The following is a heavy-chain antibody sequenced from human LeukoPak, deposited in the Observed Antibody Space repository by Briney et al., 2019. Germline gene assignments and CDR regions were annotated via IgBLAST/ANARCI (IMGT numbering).Heavy chain of an antibody. CDR1: GFTFVDSA. V-gene: IGHV3-43D*04. J-gene: IGHJ4*02. CDR3: AKAGSGYSVYYFDY. CDR2: ISWDGGST. Sequence: GGFLRLSCAASGFTFVDSAMHCVRQDAGKGLEWVSLISWDGGSTYYADSVKGRFTISRDNSKNSLYLQMNSLRAEDTALYYCAKAGSGYSVYYFDYWGQGTLVTVSS. D-gene: IGHD3-22*01.